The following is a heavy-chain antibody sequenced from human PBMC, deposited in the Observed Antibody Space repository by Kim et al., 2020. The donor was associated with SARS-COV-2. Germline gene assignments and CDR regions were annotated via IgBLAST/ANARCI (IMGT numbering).Heavy chain of an antibody. CDR3: ARSWDSYGLSSDY. J-gene: IGHJ4*02. CDR2: INPGNGNT. CDR1: GYTLTNYA. V-gene: IGHV1-3*01. D-gene: IGHD5-18*01. Sequence: ASVKFSCKASGYTLTNYAVHWVRQAPGQRLEWMGWINPGNGNTKYSQNFQGRVTITRDTSASTAYMELNSLRSEDTAVYYCARSWDSYGLSSDYWGQGTLVTVSS.